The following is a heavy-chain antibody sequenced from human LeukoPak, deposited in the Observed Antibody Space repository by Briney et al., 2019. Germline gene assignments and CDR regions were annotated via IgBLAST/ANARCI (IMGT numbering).Heavy chain of an antibody. J-gene: IGHJ4*02. D-gene: IGHD2-15*01. CDR3: AKGGHYSFFDY. CDR2: ISGDGSET. Sequence: PGGSLRLSCAASGLTFRNYAMTWVRQAPGKGLEWVSTISGDGSETFFTDSVKGRFTISRDNSKSTVSLQVNSPRVEDTAVYYCAKGGHYSFFDYWGQGTLVTVSS. CDR1: GLTFRNYA. V-gene: IGHV3-23*01.